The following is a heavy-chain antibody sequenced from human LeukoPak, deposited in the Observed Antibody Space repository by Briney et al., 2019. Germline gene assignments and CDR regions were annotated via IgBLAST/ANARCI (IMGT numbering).Heavy chain of an antibody. CDR3: AKDPKQGYSGWEH. Sequence: GGSLRLSCAASGFTFSSYAMSWVRQAPGMGLEWVSAIGDSGGPIYYADSVKGRYTISRDNPKNTLYLEMSSLRGEDTAVYYCAKDPKQGYSGWEHWGQGTLVTVSS. CDR2: IGDSGGPI. CDR1: GFTFSSYA. J-gene: IGHJ4*02. D-gene: IGHD6-19*01. V-gene: IGHV3-23*01.